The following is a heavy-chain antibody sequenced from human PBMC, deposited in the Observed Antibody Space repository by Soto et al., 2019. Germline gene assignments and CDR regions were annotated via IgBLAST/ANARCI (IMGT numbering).Heavy chain of an antibody. J-gene: IGHJ5*02. CDR3: ARNTYYYGSGSFGSWFDP. CDR2: INHSGST. Sequence: SETLSLTCAVYGGSFSGYYWSWIRQPPGKGLEWIGEINHSGSTNYNPSLKSRVTISVDTSKNQFSLKLSSVTAADTAVYYCARNTYYYGSGSFGSWFDPWGQGTLVTVSS. CDR1: GGSFSGYY. D-gene: IGHD3-10*01. V-gene: IGHV4-34*01.